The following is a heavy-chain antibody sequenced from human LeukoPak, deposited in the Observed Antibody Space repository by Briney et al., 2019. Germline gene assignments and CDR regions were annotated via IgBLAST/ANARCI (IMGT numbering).Heavy chain of an antibody. J-gene: IGHJ4*02. Sequence: SQTLSLTCTVSGGSISSGGYYWSWLRQHAGKGLEWIGYIYYSGSTNYNPSLKSRVTISVDTSKNQFSLKLSSVTAADTAVYYCARVSYPSSLNYRNNHNFDYWGQGTLVTVSS. V-gene: IGHV4-31*03. CDR3: ARVSYPSSLNYRNNHNFDY. CDR1: GGSISSGGYY. D-gene: IGHD4-4*01. CDR2: IYYSGST.